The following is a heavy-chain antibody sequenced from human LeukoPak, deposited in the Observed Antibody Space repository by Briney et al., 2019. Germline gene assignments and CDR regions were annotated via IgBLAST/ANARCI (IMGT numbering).Heavy chain of an antibody. CDR3: ARIPVADTSFDY. CDR1: GYTFTSYY. D-gene: IGHD6-19*01. J-gene: IGHJ4*02. V-gene: IGHV1-46*01. CDR2: INPSGGST. Sequence: GASVKVSCKXSGYTFTSYYMHWVRQAPGQGLEWMGIINPSGGSTSYAQKFQGRVTMTRDTSTSTVYMELSSLRSEDTAVYYCARIPVADTSFDYWGQGTLVTVSS.